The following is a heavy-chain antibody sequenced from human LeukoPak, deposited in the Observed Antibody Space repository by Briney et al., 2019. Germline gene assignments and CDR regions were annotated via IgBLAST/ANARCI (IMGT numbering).Heavy chain of an antibody. J-gene: IGHJ4*02. CDR2: ISGSGGST. Sequence: GGSLRLSCAASGFTFSSYAMSWVRQAPGKGLEWVSAISGSGGSTYYADSVKGRFTISRDNSKNTLYLQMNSLRAEDTAVYYCAKVPVADYYGSGSYFDYWGQGTLVTVSS. V-gene: IGHV3-23*01. CDR3: AKVPVADYYGSGSYFDY. CDR1: GFTFSSYA. D-gene: IGHD3-10*01.